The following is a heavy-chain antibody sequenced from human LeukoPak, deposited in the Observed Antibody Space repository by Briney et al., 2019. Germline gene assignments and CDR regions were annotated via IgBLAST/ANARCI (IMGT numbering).Heavy chain of an antibody. J-gene: IGHJ3*02. Sequence: PSETLSLTCTVSGGSISSYYWSWIRQPPGKGLEWLGYIYSSGSTDYNPSLKSRVTISVDTSKNHFSLKLRSVTATDTALYYCAREDRLWNSGSYSYAFDIWGQGTMVTVSS. CDR3: AREDRLWNSGSYSYAFDI. CDR1: GGSISSYY. V-gene: IGHV4-59*01. D-gene: IGHD1-26*01. CDR2: IYSSGST.